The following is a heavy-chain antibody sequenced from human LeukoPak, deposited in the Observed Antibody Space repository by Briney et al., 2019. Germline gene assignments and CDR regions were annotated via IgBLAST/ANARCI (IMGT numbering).Heavy chain of an antibody. CDR2: IKENGNEQ. Sequence: GGSLRLSCEASGFLFTSYWMSWVRQAPGKGPEWVAHIKENGNEQYYADSVKGRFTISRDNVKQSLCLQMNSLRVEDTAVYYCARGPGDYDASDIWGQGTMVTVSS. V-gene: IGHV3-7*01. CDR3: ARGPGDYDASDI. D-gene: IGHD4-11*01. J-gene: IGHJ3*02. CDR1: GFLFTSYW.